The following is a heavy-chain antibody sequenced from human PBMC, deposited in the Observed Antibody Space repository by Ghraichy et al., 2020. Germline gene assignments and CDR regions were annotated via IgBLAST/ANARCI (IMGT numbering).Heavy chain of an antibody. D-gene: IGHD6-6*01. CDR3: ARGSFDSSSSFHYYYYMDV. CDR1: GFTFSSYD. Sequence: GGSLRLSCAASGFTFSSYDMHWVRQATGKGLEWVSAIGTAGDPYYPGSVKGRFTISRENAKNSLYLQMNSLRAGDTAVYYCARGSFDSSSSFHYYYYMDVWGKGTTVTVSS. J-gene: IGHJ6*03. V-gene: IGHV3-13*05. CDR2: IGTAGDP.